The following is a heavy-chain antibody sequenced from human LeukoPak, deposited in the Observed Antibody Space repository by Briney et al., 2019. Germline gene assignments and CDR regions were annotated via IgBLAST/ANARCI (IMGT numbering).Heavy chain of an antibody. CDR2: ISHDGSNK. V-gene: IGHV3-30*03. CDR1: GFTFSSYG. D-gene: IGHD7-27*01. J-gene: IGHJ4*02. CDR3: ARGHPWGLAFDY. Sequence: GGSLRLSCAASGFTFSSYGMHWVRQAPGKGLEWVAVISHDGSNKYYGDSVKGRFTISRDNSKNTLYLQMTSLRAEDTALYYCARGHPWGLAFDYWGQGTLVTVSS.